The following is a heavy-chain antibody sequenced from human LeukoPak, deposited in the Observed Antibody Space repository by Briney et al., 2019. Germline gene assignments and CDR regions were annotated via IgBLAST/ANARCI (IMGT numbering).Heavy chain of an antibody. CDR1: GYTFTRHG. CDR2: IRAYNGDT. CDR3: ARDPSNTSGNYPYFDY. Sequence: GASVKVSCKASGYTFTRHGISWVRQAPRQGLEWMGCIRAYNGDTKYAQNFQGRVTITTVTSTTTAYMELRSLRFDDTAVYYCARDPSNTSGNYPYFDYRGQGTLVTVSS. D-gene: IGHD3-22*01. J-gene: IGHJ4*02. V-gene: IGHV1-18*01.